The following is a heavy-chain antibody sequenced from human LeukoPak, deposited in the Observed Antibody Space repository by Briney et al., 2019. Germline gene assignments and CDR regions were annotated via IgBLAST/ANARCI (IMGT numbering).Heavy chain of an antibody. J-gene: IGHJ3*02. CDR2: IYYSGST. D-gene: IGHD3-22*01. Sequence: SETLSLTCTVSGGSISSSSYYWGWIRQPPGKGLEWIGSIYYSGSTYYNPSLKSRVTISVDTSKNQFSLKLSSVTAADTAVYYCAREKPPTYYSDRRGYHHDAFDIWGQGTMVTVSS. CDR1: GGSISSSSYY. V-gene: IGHV4-39*07. CDR3: AREKPPTYYSDRRGYHHDAFDI.